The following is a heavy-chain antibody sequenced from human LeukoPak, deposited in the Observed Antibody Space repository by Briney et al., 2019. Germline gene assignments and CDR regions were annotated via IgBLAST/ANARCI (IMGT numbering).Heavy chain of an antibody. Sequence: PGGSLRLSCAASGFTFSSYEMNWVRQAPGKGLEWVSYISSSGSTIYYADSVKGRFTISRDNAKNSLYLQMNSLRAEDTAVYYCARDTRYFDWSYPDAFDIWGQGTMVTVSS. V-gene: IGHV3-48*03. CDR2: ISSSGSTI. CDR1: GFTFSSYE. D-gene: IGHD3-9*01. J-gene: IGHJ3*02. CDR3: ARDTRYFDWSYPDAFDI.